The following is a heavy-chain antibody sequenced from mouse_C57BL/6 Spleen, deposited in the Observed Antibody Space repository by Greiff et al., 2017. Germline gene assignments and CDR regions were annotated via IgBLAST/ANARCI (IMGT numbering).Heavy chain of an antibody. D-gene: IGHD3-1*01. J-gene: IGHJ4*01. V-gene: IGHV1-19*01. CDR2: INPYNGGT. CDR1: GYTFTDYY. CDR3: ARAVGAKVAMDY. Sequence: EVQLQQSGPVLVKPGASVKMSCKASGYTFTDYYMNWVKQSHGKSLEWIGVINPYNGGTSYNQKFKGKATLTVDKSSSTAYMELHSLTSEDSAVXYCARAVGAKVAMDYWGQGTSVTVSS.